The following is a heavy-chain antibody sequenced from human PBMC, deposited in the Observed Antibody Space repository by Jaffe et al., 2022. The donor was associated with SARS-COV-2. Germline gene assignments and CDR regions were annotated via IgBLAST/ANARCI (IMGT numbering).Heavy chain of an antibody. D-gene: IGHD4-4*01. CDR1: GFTFSSYA. J-gene: IGHJ6*02. V-gene: IGHV3-23*01. CDR3: AKDAHYPYSNYEWLKDYYGMDV. CDR2: ISGSGGST. Sequence: EVQLLESGGGLVQPGGSLRLSCAASGFTFSSYAMSWVRQAPGKGLEWVSAISGSGGSTYYADSVKGRFTISRDNSKNTLYLQMNSLRAEDTAVYYCAKDAHYPYSNYEWLKDYYGMDVWGQGTTVTVSS.